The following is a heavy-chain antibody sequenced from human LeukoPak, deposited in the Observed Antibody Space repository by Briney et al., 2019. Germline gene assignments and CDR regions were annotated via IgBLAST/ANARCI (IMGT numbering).Heavy chain of an antibody. V-gene: IGHV3-21*01. CDR3: ARKRDGYNSEYYFDY. CDR2: ISSSSSYI. J-gene: IGHJ4*02. Sequence: GGSLRLSCAASGFTFSSYSMNWVRQAPGKGLEWVSSISSSSSYIYYADSVKGRFTISRDNAKNSLYLQMNSLRAEDTAVYYCARKRDGYNSEYYFDYWGREPWSPSPQ. D-gene: IGHD5-24*01. CDR1: GFTFSSYS.